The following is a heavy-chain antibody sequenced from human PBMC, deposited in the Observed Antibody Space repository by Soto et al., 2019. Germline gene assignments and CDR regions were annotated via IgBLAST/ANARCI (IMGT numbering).Heavy chain of an antibody. J-gene: IGHJ6*02. V-gene: IGHV3-48*03. CDR2: ISKSGSVI. Sequence: GGSLRLSCTGSGLTFSNYEMHWVRQAPGKGLEWLSYISKSGSVIYYADSVKGRFTISRDNANNFPYLQMNSLRAEDTAVYFCASVTLRFSYGIDVWGQGTTVTVSS. CDR1: GLTFSNYE. D-gene: IGHD3-3*01. CDR3: ASVTLRFSYGIDV.